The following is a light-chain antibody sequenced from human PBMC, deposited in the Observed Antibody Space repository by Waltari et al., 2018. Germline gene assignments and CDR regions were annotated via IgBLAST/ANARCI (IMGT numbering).Light chain of an antibody. Sequence: EIVLTQSPATLSLSPGERATLSCRARQSVSSYLAWYQQKPGQAPRLLIYDASNRATGIPARFSGSGSGTDFTLTISSLEPEDFAVYYGQQRSNWPLTFGGGTKVEIK. V-gene: IGKV3-11*01. CDR2: DAS. CDR3: QQRSNWPLT. CDR1: QSVSSY. J-gene: IGKJ4*01.